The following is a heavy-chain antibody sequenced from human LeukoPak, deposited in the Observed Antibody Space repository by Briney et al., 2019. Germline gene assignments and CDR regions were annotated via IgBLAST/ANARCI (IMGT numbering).Heavy chain of an antibody. V-gene: IGHV3-7*01. Sequence: PGGSLRLSCAASGFTFSSYCMSWVRQAPGKGLEWVATIKQNGGNKYYADSVKGRFTISRDNPKHSLYLQMNSLRAEDTAVYYCARDRENQYFDYWGQGTLVTVSS. J-gene: IGHJ4*02. CDR1: GFTFSSYC. D-gene: IGHD1-14*01. CDR2: IKQNGGNK. CDR3: ARDRENQYFDY.